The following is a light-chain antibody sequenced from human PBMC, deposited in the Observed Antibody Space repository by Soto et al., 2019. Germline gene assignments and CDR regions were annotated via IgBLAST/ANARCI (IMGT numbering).Light chain of an antibody. J-gene: IGLJ3*02. CDR2: GNN. V-gene: IGLV1-40*01. CDR3: LSYDSSLGVV. CDR1: SSNIGAGYE. Sequence: QSVLTQPPSVSGAPGQRVTISCTGSSSNIGAGYEVHWYQQLPGTAPKLLIYGNNNRSSGVPDRISGSKSGTSVSLAITGLRAEDEADDYFLSYDSSLGVVFGGGTKVTVL.